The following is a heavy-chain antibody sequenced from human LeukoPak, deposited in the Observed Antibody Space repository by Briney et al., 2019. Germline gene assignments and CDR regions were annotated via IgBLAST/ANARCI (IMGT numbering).Heavy chain of an antibody. V-gene: IGHV4-59*01. CDR1: GGSISDYY. D-gene: IGHD1-26*01. Sequence: SETLSLTCTVSGGSISDYYWSWIRQPPGKGLEWIGYIHSTGRTTYNPSLKSRVTFSIDTSKNQYSLKLTSVTAADTAVYYCVRDRGASWGQGTLVTVSS. CDR2: IHSTGRT. CDR3: VRDRGAS. J-gene: IGHJ4*02.